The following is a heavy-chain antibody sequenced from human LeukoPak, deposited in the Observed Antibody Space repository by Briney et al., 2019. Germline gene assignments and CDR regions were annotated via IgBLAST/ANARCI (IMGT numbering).Heavy chain of an antibody. Sequence: GGSLRLSCVASGFTFSSYWMHWVRQAPGKGLVWVSRIKSDGSRTSYADYVKGRFTISRDNSKNTLYLQMNSLRAEDTAVYYCARDFSSGWYTGWFDPWGQGTLVTVSS. D-gene: IGHD6-19*01. V-gene: IGHV3-74*01. J-gene: IGHJ5*02. CDR3: ARDFSSGWYTGWFDP. CDR1: GFTFSSYW. CDR2: IKSDGSRT.